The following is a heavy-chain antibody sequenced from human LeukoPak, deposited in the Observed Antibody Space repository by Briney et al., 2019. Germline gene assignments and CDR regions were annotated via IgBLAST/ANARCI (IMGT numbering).Heavy chain of an antibody. V-gene: IGHV1-46*01. CDR2: INPSGGST. Sequence: ASVKVSCKASGYTFTSYYMHWVRQAPGQGLEWMGIINPSGGSTSYAQKSQGRVTMTRDTSTSTVYMELSSLRSEDTAVYYCARDPPYCSSTSCYPKYYMDVWGKGTTVTISS. J-gene: IGHJ6*03. CDR1: GYTFTSYY. D-gene: IGHD2-2*01. CDR3: ARDPPYCSSTSCYPKYYMDV.